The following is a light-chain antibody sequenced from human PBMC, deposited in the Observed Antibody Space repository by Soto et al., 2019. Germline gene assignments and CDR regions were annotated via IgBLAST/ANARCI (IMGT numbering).Light chain of an antibody. V-gene: IGKV3-15*01. CDR1: QSISTE. CDR3: QQGHNWPLT. CDR2: SAS. Sequence: EIVMTQSPATLSVSPGERATLSCRASQSISTELAWYQQKPGQPPRLLLYSASTRATGVPARLTGSGSGSECTLTINGLQSEDFGVYYCQQGHNWPLTFGQGTRLEI. J-gene: IGKJ2*01.